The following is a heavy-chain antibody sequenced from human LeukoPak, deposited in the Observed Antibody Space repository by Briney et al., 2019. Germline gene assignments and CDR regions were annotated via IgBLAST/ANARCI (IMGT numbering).Heavy chain of an antibody. J-gene: IGHJ6*03. CDR1: GGTFSSYA. CDR3: ARGITGTTGYYYYYMDV. CDR2: IIPIFGIA. V-gene: IGHV1-69*10. Sequence: SVKVSCKASGGTFSSYAISWERQAPGQGLEWMGGIIPIFGIANYAQKFQGRVTMTTDTSTSTAYMELRSLRSDDTAVYYCARGITGTTGYYYYYMDVWGKGTTVTVSS. D-gene: IGHD1-20*01.